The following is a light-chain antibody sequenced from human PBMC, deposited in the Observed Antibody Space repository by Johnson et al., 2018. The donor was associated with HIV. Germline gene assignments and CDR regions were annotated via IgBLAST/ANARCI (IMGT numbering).Light chain of an antibody. CDR2: DNN. J-gene: IGLJ1*01. CDR1: SSNIGSND. V-gene: IGLV1-51*01. Sequence: QSVLTQPPSVSAAPGQKVTVSCSGSSSNIGSNDVSWYQQFPGTAPKVLIYDNNKRPSGIPDRFSASESGTSATLGITGLQTGDEADYYCGAWDSSLSAGVFGTGTEVTVL. CDR3: GAWDSSLSAGV.